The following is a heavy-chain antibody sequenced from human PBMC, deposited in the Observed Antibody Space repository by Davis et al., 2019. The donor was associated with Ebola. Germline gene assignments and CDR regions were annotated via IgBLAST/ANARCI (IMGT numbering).Heavy chain of an antibody. Sequence: HSQTLSLTCAISGDSVSGRSGAWNWIRQSPSRGLEWLGRTYYKSKWYNDSAPSVRGRITINPDTSQNRFSLQLNSVTPEDTAVYYCAKPAKHTTVGYYWGQGTLVTVSS. V-gene: IGHV6-1*01. CDR3: AKPAKHTTVGYY. CDR1: GDSVSGRSGA. J-gene: IGHJ4*02. D-gene: IGHD4-23*01. CDR2: TYYKSKWYN.